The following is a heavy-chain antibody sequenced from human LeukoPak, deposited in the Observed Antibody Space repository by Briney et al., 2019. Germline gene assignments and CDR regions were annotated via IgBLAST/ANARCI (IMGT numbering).Heavy chain of an antibody. V-gene: IGHV3-23*01. CDR2: VSGSGGIT. CDR3: AKAPYDNYYYYMEV. CDR1: GITFSSYA. Sequence: GGSLRLSCAASGITFSSYAMSWVRQAPGKGLEWVSAVSGSGGITYYADSVKGRFTISRDNSKTTLYLQMDSLGAEDTAVYYCAKAPYDNYYYYMEVWGKGTTVTVSS. D-gene: IGHD5-12*01. J-gene: IGHJ6*03.